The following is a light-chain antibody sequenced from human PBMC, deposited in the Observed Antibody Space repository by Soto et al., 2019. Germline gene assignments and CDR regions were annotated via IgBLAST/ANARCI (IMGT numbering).Light chain of an antibody. CDR1: SSDIGSNS. Sequence: QSVLTQPPSASRTPGQRVTIPCSGSSSDIGSNSVNWYQQLPGAAPRLLIYANDHRPSGVPDRVSASKSGTSASLAISGVRSEDEAFYYCATWSDSLKGWVFGGGTKLTVL. CDR3: ATWSDSLKGWV. CDR2: AND. J-gene: IGLJ3*02. V-gene: IGLV1-44*01.